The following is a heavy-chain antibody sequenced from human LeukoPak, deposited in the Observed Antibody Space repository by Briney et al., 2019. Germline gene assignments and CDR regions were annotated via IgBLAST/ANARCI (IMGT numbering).Heavy chain of an antibody. Sequence: SETLSLTCTVSGGSISSGSYYWSWIRQPAGKGLEWIGRIYTSGSTNYNPSLKSRVTISVDTSKNQFSLRLSSVTAADTAVYYCARDVWFGAGRTFDYWGQGTLVAVSS. J-gene: IGHJ4*02. CDR2: IYTSGST. CDR1: GGSISSGSYY. D-gene: IGHD3-10*01. CDR3: ARDVWFGAGRTFDY. V-gene: IGHV4-61*02.